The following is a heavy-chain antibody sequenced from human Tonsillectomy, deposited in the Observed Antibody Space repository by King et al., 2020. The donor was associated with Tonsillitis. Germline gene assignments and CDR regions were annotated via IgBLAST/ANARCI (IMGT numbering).Heavy chain of an antibody. J-gene: IGHJ6*03. CDR1: GFTFDDYA. CDR3: AQSRSYYDFWSGSQDYYYMDV. CDR2: ISGDGGST. D-gene: IGHD3-3*01. Sequence: VQLVESGGGVVQPGGSLRLSCAASGFTFDDYAMHWVRQAPGKGLEWVSLISGDGGSTYYAASVKGRFPISRDNSKNSLYLQMNSLRTEDTALYYCAQSRSYYDFWSGSQDYYYMDVWGKGTTVTVSS. V-gene: IGHV3-43*02.